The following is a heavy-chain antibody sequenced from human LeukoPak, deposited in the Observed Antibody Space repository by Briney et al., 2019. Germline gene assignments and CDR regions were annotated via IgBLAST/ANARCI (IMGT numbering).Heavy chain of an antibody. V-gene: IGHV4-39*01. CDR1: GGSISSNSFF. CDR2: IYYSGST. J-gene: IGHJ4*02. CDR3: GHSGIYYLFDY. D-gene: IGHD1-26*01. Sequence: SETLSLTCIVSGGSISSNSFFWGWIRQPPGKGLEWIGSIYYSGSTYYHPSLKSRAPISVDTSQNQFTLKLRSVTAADTAVYYCGHSGIYYLFDYWGQGSLVTVSP.